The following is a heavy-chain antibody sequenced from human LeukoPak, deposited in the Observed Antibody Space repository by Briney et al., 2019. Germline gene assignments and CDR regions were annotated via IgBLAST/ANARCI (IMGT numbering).Heavy chain of an antibody. J-gene: IGHJ4*02. CDR3: AKESTMRAANWFDY. CDR1: GFAFNSYG. D-gene: IGHD3-22*01. V-gene: IGHV3-30*18. CDR2: ISYDGRVQ. Sequence: PGGSLRLSCAASGFAFNSYGMQWVRQGPGERLEWVAVISYDGRVQYYADSVKGRFTIFRDNSKNTLYLQMNSLSSEDTAMYYCAKESTMRAANWFDYWGQGTLVTVST.